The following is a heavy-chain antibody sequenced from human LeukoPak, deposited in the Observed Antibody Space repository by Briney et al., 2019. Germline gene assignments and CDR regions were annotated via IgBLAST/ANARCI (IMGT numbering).Heavy chain of an antibody. CDR2: IYPGDSDT. CDR3: ARRYSSSFGWYFDY. D-gene: IGHD6-6*01. V-gene: IGHV5-51*01. J-gene: IGHJ4*02. CDR1: GYSFTSYW. Sequence: GESLKISCKGSGYSFTSYWIAWVRQMPGEGLEWMGIIYPGDSDTRYSPSFQGQVTISADKSISTAYLQWSSLKASDTAIYYCARRYSSSFGWYFDYWGQGTLVTVSS.